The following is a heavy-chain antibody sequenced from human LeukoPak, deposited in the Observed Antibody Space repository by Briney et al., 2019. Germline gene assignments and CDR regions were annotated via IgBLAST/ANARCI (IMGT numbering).Heavy chain of an antibody. CDR1: GFTFSSYA. Sequence: GGSLRLSCAASGFTFSSYAMHWVRQAPGKGLEWVAVISYDGSNKYYADSVKGRFTISRDNSKNTVFLQINSLGPDDTSVYYCARSVMMYASTYYFHYWGQGTLVTVSS. CDR2: ISYDGSNK. D-gene: IGHD2-8*01. J-gene: IGHJ4*02. V-gene: IGHV3-30-3*01. CDR3: ARSVMMYASTYYFHY.